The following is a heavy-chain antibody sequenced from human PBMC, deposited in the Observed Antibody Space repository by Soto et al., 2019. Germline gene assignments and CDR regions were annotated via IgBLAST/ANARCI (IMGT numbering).Heavy chain of an antibody. D-gene: IGHD3-22*01. CDR3: ARGPTDYYDNSANYFLDY. CDR2: ISAYNGNT. J-gene: IGHJ4*02. Sequence: ASVKVSCKASGYTFTGYGISWVRQAPGQGLDWMGWISAYNGNTSYAQRLQGRVTMTTDTTTNTAYMELRNLRSDDTAVYYCARGPTDYYDNSANYFLDYWGQGTLVTVSS. V-gene: IGHV1-18*04. CDR1: GYTFTGYG.